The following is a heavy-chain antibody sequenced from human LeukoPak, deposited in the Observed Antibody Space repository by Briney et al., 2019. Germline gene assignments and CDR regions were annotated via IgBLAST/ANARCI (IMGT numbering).Heavy chain of an antibody. CDR3: ATNAGYCSSTSCYPELNYFDY. CDR2: ISGSGGST. D-gene: IGHD2-2*01. J-gene: IGHJ4*02. CDR1: GFTFSSYA. Sequence: GGSLRLSCAASGFTFSSYAMSWVRQAPGKGLEWVSAISGSGGSTYYADSVKGRFTISRDNSKNTLYLQMNSLRAEDTAVYYCATNAGYCSSTSCYPELNYFDYWGQGTLVTVSS. V-gene: IGHV3-23*01.